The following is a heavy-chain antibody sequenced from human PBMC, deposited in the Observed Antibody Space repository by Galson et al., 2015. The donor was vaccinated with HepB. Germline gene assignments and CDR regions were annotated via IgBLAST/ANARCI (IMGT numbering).Heavy chain of an antibody. J-gene: IGHJ4*02. CDR2: ITFDGSYK. D-gene: IGHD5-18*01. CDR3: ARGEGALVNSVFDY. Sequence: SLRLSCAASGFTFSSYAVHWVRQAPGKGLEWVAVITFDGSYKYYADSVKGRFTISRDNSKNTLYLRMNNLRPEDTAVYYCARGEGALVNSVFDYWGQGTLVTVSS. V-gene: IGHV3-30*04. CDR1: GFTFSSYA.